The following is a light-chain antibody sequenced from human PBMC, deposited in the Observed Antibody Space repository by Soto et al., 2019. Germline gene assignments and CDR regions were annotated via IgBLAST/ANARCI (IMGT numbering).Light chain of an antibody. CDR2: GAS. CDR3: QQYGSSLRT. V-gene: IGKV3-20*01. Sequence: EIVLTQSPGTLSLSPGERATLSCRASQSVSTSYLAWYQQKPGQAPRLVIYGASNRATDIPDRFSGSGSGTDFTLTISRLKPEDFAVYYCQQYGSSLRTFGQGTKVEIK. J-gene: IGKJ1*01. CDR1: QSVSTSY.